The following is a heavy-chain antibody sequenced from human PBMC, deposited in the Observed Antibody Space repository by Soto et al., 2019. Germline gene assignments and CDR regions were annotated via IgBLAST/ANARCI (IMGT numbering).Heavy chain of an antibody. V-gene: IGHV3-23*01. J-gene: IGHJ4*02. CDR1: GFAFPTYA. D-gene: IGHD3-16*01. CDR3: VKKRGARDADLQYFFDS. CDR2: ISDSGSKT. Sequence: EVQLLESGGGLAQPGASLGLSCAASGFAFPTYAMTWVRQIPGKGLEWVASISDSGSKTYYADSVEGRVTIYRDNSMNTVSLQMNNLRVDDSAVYYCVKKRGARDADLQYFFDSWGQGTLVTVSS.